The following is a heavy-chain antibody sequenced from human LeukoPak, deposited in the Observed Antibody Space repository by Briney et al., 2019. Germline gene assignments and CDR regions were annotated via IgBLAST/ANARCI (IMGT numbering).Heavy chain of an antibody. CDR3: ARDPDWLYYFDY. Sequence: GGSLRLSCAASGFTFSSYAMHWVRQAPGKGLERVAVISYDGSNKYYADSVKGRFTISRDNSKNTLYLQMNSLRAEDTAVYYCARDPDWLYYFDYWGQGTLVTVSS. D-gene: IGHD3/OR15-3a*01. CDR2: ISYDGSNK. J-gene: IGHJ4*02. CDR1: GFTFSSYA. V-gene: IGHV3-30-3*01.